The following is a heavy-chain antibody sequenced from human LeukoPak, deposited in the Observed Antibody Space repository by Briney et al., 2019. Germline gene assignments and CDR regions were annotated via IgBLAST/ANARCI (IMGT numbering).Heavy chain of an antibody. CDR1: GYSFTSSW. CDR3: ARHGVATIPYFDY. CDR2: IYPGDSDT. Sequence: GESLKISCKGSGYSFTSSWIGWVRQMPRKGLEWMGIIYPGDSDTRYSPSFQGQVTISADKSISTAYLQWSSLKASDTAMYYCARHGVATIPYFDYWGQGTLVTVSS. J-gene: IGHJ4*02. D-gene: IGHD5-12*01. V-gene: IGHV5-51*01.